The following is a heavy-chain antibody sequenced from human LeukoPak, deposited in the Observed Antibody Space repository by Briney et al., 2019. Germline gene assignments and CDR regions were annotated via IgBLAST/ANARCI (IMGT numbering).Heavy chain of an antibody. D-gene: IGHD3-22*01. CDR1: GGSISSSSYY. CDR3: ARVQAYYYDRGFDP. V-gene: IGHV4-39*01. Sequence: SETLSLTCTVSGGSISSSSYYWGWIRQPPGKGLEWIGSIYYSGSTYYNPSLKSRVTISVDTSKNQFSLKLSSVTAADTAVYYCARVQAYYYDRGFDPWGQGTLVTVSS. J-gene: IGHJ5*02. CDR2: IYYSGST.